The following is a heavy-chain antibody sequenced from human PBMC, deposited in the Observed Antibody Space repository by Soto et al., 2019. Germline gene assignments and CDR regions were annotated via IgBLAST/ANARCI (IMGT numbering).Heavy chain of an antibody. CDR2: IYPGDSDT. Sequence: PGESLKISCKGSGYSFTSYWIGWVRQMPGKGLEWMGIIYPGDSDTRYSPSFQGQVNISADKSISTAYLQWSSLKASDTAMYYCARARKYTMVRGVIYGMDFWGQGTKVTVSS. D-gene: IGHD3-10*01. CDR1: GYSFTSYW. CDR3: ARARKYTMVRGVIYGMDF. V-gene: IGHV5-51*01. J-gene: IGHJ6*02.